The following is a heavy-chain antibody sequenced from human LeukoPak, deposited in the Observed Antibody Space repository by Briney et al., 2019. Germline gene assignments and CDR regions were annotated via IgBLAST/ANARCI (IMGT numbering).Heavy chain of an antibody. D-gene: IGHD3-10*01. CDR2: VSYSGAT. CDR3: ARTLRGDYYGSASLDN. V-gene: IGHV4-59*01. Sequence: SETLSLTCTVSGGSINTFYWSWIRQPPGKGLEWIGDVSYSGATVYSPSLKSRATILLDTSKKEFSLKLSSVTTADTAVYYCARTLRGDYYGSASLDNWGQGTLVTVAS. J-gene: IGHJ4*02. CDR1: GGSINTFY.